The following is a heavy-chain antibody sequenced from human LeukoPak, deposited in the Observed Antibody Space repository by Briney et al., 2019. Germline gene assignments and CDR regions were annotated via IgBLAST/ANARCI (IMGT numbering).Heavy chain of an antibody. Sequence: SETLSLTCTVSDDTISPYYWSWIRQPPGKGLEWIGYIYYSGDTNYNPSLKSRVTMSVDTSKNQFSLKVTSVTAADTAVYYCARSQQLIRTFDNWGQGTLVTVSS. J-gene: IGHJ4*02. CDR2: IYYSGDT. CDR1: DDTISPYY. D-gene: IGHD6-13*01. V-gene: IGHV4-59*01. CDR3: ARSQQLIRTFDN.